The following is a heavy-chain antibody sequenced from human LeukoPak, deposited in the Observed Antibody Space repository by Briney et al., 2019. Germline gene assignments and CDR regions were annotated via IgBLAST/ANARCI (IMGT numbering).Heavy chain of an antibody. J-gene: IGHJ6*02. Sequence: PSETLSLTCAVYGGSFGGYYWSWIRQPPGKGLEWIGEINHSGSTNYNPSLKSRVTISVDTSKNQFSLKLSSVTAADTAVYYCARERVSSRGFDGGMDVWGQGTTVTVSS. CDR1: GGSFGGYY. V-gene: IGHV4-34*01. D-gene: IGHD3-22*01. CDR3: ARERVSSRGFDGGMDV. CDR2: INHSGST.